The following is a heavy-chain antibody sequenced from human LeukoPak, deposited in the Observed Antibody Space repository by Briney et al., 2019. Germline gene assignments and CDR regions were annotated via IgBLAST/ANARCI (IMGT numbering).Heavy chain of an antibody. CDR1: GFTISSYA. Sequence: GGSLRLSCAVSGFTISSYAMSWVRQAPGKGLEWDSAISGSGGSTYYADSVKGRFTISRDNSKNTLYLQMNSLRAEDTAVYYCAKEMYSWFGESPCSYWGQGTLVTVSS. V-gene: IGHV3-23*01. D-gene: IGHD3-10*01. J-gene: IGHJ4*02. CDR2: ISGSGGST. CDR3: AKEMYSWFGESPCSY.